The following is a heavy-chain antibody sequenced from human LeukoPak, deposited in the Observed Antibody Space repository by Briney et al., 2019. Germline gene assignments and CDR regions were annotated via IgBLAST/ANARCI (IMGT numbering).Heavy chain of an antibody. Sequence: PSETLSLTCTVSGGSISSYYWSWIRQPAGKGLEWIGRIYTSGSTNYNPSLKSRGTMSVDTSKNQFSLKLSSVTAADTAVYYCARDTYYYDSSGLYFDYWGQGTLVTVSS. CDR2: IYTSGST. V-gene: IGHV4-4*07. D-gene: IGHD3-22*01. CDR3: ARDTYYYDSSGLYFDY. J-gene: IGHJ4*02. CDR1: GGSISSYY.